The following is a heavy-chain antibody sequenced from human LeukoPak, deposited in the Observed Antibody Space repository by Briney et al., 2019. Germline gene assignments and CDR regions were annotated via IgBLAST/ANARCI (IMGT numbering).Heavy chain of an antibody. CDR3: AKDRLFTPRWTTFAY. CDR1: GFSFSAYS. V-gene: IGHV3-23*01. J-gene: IGHJ4*02. D-gene: IGHD2-15*01. Sequence: GGSLRLSCAASGFSFSAYSRTWVRQAPGKGLEWVASITGTGDSRWYADPVEGRFTISRDNSETTVYLQMDSLRVEDTALSYCAKDRLFTPRWTTFAYWGRGPLVTVSS. CDR2: ITGTGDSR.